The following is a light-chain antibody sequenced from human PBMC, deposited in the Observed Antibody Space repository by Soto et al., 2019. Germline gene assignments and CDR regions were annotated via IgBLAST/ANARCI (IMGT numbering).Light chain of an antibody. J-gene: IGKJ4*01. Sequence: EIVLTQSPAILSLSPGERATLSCRASQTVSSYLAWYQQKPGQAPRLLIYGASSRATGIPDRFSGSGSGTDFTLTISRLEPEDFAVYYCQQYGSSPPLTFGGGTTVDIK. CDR2: GAS. V-gene: IGKV3-20*01. CDR1: QTVSSY. CDR3: QQYGSSPPLT.